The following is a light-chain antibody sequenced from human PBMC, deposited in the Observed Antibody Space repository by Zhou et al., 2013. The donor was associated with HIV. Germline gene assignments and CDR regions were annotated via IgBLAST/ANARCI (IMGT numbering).Light chain of an antibody. V-gene: IGKV3-15*01. CDR2: GAS. CDR3: QQYNSYPWT. Sequence: EIVMTQSPATLSVSPGERATLSCRASQSVSSNLAWYQQKPGQAPRLLIYGASTRATGIPARFSGSGSGTDFTLTISCLQSEDFATYYCQQYNSYPWTFGQGTKVEIK. J-gene: IGKJ1*01. CDR1: QSVSSN.